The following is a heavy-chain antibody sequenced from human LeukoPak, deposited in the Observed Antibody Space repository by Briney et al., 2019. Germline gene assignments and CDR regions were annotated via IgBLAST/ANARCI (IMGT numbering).Heavy chain of an antibody. D-gene: IGHD6-13*01. J-gene: IGHJ4*02. CDR3: ATFHSSSWYLDY. CDR1: GGSISSYY. Sequence: SETLSLTCTVSGGSISSYYWSWIRQPPGKGLEGIGYIYYGGSTNYNPSLKSRVTISVDTSKNQFSLKLSSVTAADTAVYYCATFHSSSWYLDYWGQGTLVTVS. CDR2: IYYGGST. V-gene: IGHV4-59*01.